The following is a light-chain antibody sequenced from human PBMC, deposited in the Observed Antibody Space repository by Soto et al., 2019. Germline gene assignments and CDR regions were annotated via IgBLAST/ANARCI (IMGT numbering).Light chain of an antibody. J-gene: IGKJ2*01. CDR1: QDINSW. CDR2: AAS. Sequence: DIQMTQSPSSVSASVGDRVTITCRASQDINSWLAWYQQKPGKAPKFLIYAASYLQRGVPSRFSGSGSGTDFTLTINSLQPEDFATYYCQQANSFPYTFGQGTKLEIK. V-gene: IGKV1-12*01. CDR3: QQANSFPYT.